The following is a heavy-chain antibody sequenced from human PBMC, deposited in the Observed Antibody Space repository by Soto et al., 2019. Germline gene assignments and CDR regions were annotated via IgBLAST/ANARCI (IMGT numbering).Heavy chain of an antibody. J-gene: IGHJ4*02. CDR3: VRDSTTANMGFDY. CDR1: GGSISSGLYY. D-gene: IGHD5-18*01. V-gene: IGHV4-31*03. Sequence: SETLSLTCTVSGGSISSGLYYWAWIRQHPGKGLEWIGHISSSGTTYYNPSLTSRISLSRDMSYNHFSLKVCSVTAADTAVYYCVRDSTTANMGFDYWGRGTLVTVSS. CDR2: ISSSGTT.